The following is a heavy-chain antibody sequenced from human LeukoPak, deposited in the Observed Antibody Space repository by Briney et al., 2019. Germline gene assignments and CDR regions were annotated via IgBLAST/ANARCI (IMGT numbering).Heavy chain of an antibody. CDR1: SGSISSGTYY. Sequence: KSSETLSLTCTVSSGSISSGTYYWSWIRQPAGKGLEWIGRIYSSGSTNYNPSLKSRVTISVDTSKNQFSLKLSSVTAADTAVYYCGRDLLHLGYAFDIWGRGTMVTVSS. D-gene: IGHD3-10*01. CDR2: IYSSGST. V-gene: IGHV4-61*02. CDR3: GRDLLHLGYAFDI. J-gene: IGHJ3*02.